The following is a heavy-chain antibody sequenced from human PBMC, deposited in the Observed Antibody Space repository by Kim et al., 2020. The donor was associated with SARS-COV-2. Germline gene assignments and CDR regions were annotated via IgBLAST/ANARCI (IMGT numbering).Heavy chain of an antibody. J-gene: IGHJ5*02. CDR3: ATWVGAGRPNTLRWFDP. CDR1: GFTFSSYA. Sequence: GGSLRLSCAGSGFTFSSYAMSWVRQAPGKGLEWVSSISGGGATTYYADSVKGRFTISRDNSKNTLYLQMDSLRAEDTAVYYCATWVGAGRPNTLRWFDP. D-gene: IGHD6-6*01. CDR2: ISGGGATT. V-gene: IGHV3-23*01.